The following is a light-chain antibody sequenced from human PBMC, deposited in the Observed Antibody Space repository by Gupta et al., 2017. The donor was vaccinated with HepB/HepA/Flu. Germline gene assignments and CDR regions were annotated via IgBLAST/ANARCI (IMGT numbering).Light chain of an antibody. Sequence: EIVMTQSPATLSVSPGERATLSCRASQSVSSNLAWYQQKPGQAPRLLIYGASTRATGIPARFSGSGSGTGFTLTISSLQSEDFAVYYCQQDNNWPRSFGQGTKLEIK. V-gene: IGKV3-15*01. CDR3: QQDNNWPRS. CDR2: GAS. CDR1: QSVSSN. J-gene: IGKJ2*04.